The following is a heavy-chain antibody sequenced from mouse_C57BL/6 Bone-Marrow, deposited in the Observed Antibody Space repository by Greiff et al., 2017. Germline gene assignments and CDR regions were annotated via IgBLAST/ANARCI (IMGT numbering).Heavy chain of an antibody. CDR2: INPGSGGT. V-gene: IGHV1-54*01. CDR3: ARSFYYYGSSYGYFDY. D-gene: IGHD1-1*01. CDR1: GYAFTNYL. J-gene: IGHJ2*01. Sequence: QVHVKQSGAELVRPGTSVKVSCKASGYAFTNYLIEWVKQRPGQGLEWIGVINPGSGGTNYNEKFKGKATLTADKSSSTAYMQLSSLTSEDSAVYFCARSFYYYGSSYGYFDYWCQGTTLTVSS.